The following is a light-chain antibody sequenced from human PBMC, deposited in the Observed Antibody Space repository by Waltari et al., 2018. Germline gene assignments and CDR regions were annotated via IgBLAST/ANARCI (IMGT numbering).Light chain of an antibody. V-gene: IGLV4-69*01. CDR3: QMGRHGPGE. CDR1: SGHSSNV. J-gene: IGLJ3*02. CDR2: VNSNASH. Sequence: QLFLTQSPSASASLAASVKLTCTLSSGHSSNVIAWLPQQQEKGALYLMKVNSNASHSKGDKILVYIACSIASTEHYLTSASLQAEDEADYYCQMGRHGPGEYGGGTKLTVL.